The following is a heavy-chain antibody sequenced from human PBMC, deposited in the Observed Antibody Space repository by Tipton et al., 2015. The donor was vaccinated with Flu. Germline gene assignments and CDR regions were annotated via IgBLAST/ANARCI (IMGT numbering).Heavy chain of an antibody. CDR2: IYAGGTI. D-gene: IGHD3-16*01. CDR3: AAGGLGARYNYGMDV. CDR1: GDSINSYY. J-gene: IGHJ6*02. Sequence: LRLSCTISGDSINSYYYNWIRQPAGRGLECIGRIYAGGTINYSPSLKGRVTMSLDTSKNRLSLRLYSLTAADTAVYFCAAGGLGARYNYGMDVWGLGTTVIVSS. V-gene: IGHV4-4*07.